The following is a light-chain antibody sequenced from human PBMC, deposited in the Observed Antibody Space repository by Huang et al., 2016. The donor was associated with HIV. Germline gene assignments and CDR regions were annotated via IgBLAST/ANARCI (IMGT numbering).Light chain of an antibody. CDR1: QSLSGW. Sequence: DIQMTQSPSTLSAYVRDRATITCRASQSLSGWLAWYQQKPGEAPNLLIYETSILESGVPSRFSGSGSGTEFTLTISSLQPDDSATYYCQQYNSYPYTFGQGTKVEIK. CDR2: ETS. V-gene: IGKV1-5*03. CDR3: QQYNSYPYT. J-gene: IGKJ2*01.